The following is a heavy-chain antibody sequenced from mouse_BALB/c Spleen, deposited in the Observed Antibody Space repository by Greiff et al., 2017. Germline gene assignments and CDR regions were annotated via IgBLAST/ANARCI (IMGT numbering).Heavy chain of an antibody. Sequence: EVKLQESGGGLVKLGGSLKLSCAASGFTFSSYYMSWVRQTPEKRLELVAAINSNGGSTYYPDTVKGRFTISRDNAKNTLYLQMSSLKSEDTALYYCARQRYDYDALDYWGQGTTLTVSS. CDR3: ARQRYDYDALDY. D-gene: IGHD2-4*01. J-gene: IGHJ2*01. CDR2: INSNGGST. CDR1: GFTFSSYY. V-gene: IGHV5-6-2*01.